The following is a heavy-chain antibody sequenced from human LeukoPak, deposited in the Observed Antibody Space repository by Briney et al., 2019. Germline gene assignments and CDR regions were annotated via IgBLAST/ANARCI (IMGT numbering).Heavy chain of an antibody. V-gene: IGHV3-23*01. CDR2: ISGSGGST. J-gene: IGHJ4*02. CDR1: RFTFSSYA. CDR3: AKRQAVTMGFDY. Sequence: GGSLRLSCAASRFTFSSYAMSWVRQAPGKGLEWVSGISGSGGSTNYADSVKGRFTISRDNSKNTLYLQMNSLRAEDTALYYCAKRQAVTMGFDYWGQGTLVTVSA. D-gene: IGHD3-3*01.